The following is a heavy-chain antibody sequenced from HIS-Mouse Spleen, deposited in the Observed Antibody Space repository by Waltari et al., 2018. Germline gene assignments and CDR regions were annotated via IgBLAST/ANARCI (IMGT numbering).Heavy chain of an antibody. D-gene: IGHD6-13*01. Sequence: QLQLQESGPGLVKPSETLSLTCTVAGGSISSSRYDWGWLRNPPGKGLGWIGSIYYSGSTYYNPSLKSRVTISVDTSKNQFSLKLSAVTAADTAVYYCAREIPYSSSWYDWYFDLWGRGTLVTVSS. V-gene: IGHV4-39*07. J-gene: IGHJ2*01. CDR1: GGSISSSRYD. CDR3: AREIPYSSSWYDWYFDL. CDR2: IYYSGST.